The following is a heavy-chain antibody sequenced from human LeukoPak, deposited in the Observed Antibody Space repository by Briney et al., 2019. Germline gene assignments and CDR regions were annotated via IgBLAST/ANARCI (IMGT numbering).Heavy chain of an antibody. Sequence: ASVKVSCKASGYTFTSNDINWVRQATGQGLEWMGWMNPHSGSTGYAQKLQGRVTMTTDTSTSTAYMELRSLRSDDTAVYYCAREGFWSGYYYFDYWVQGTLVTVSS. D-gene: IGHD3-3*01. CDR1: GYTFTSND. CDR3: AREGFWSGYYYFDY. CDR2: MNPHSGST. J-gene: IGHJ4*02. V-gene: IGHV1-8*01.